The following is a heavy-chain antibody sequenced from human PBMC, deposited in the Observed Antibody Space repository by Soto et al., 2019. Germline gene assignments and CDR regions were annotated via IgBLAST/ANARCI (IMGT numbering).Heavy chain of an antibody. D-gene: IGHD2-15*01. CDR1: GGSFSGYY. CDR3: ARGRVSDIVVVVAAQASYNWFDP. V-gene: IGHV4-34*01. Sequence: SETLSLTCAVYGGSFSGYYWSWIRQPPGKGLEWIGEINHSGSTNYNPSLKSRVTISVDTSKNQFSLKLSSVTAADTAVYYCARGRVSDIVVVVAAQASYNWFDPWGQGTLVTVSS. J-gene: IGHJ5*02. CDR2: INHSGST.